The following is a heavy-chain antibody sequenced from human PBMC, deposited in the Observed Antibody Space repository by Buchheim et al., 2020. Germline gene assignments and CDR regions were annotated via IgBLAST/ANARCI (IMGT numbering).Heavy chain of an antibody. CDR1: GGSFSGYY. CDR2: INHSGST. D-gene: IGHD2-2*01. CDR3: ARGRRAVLVPAATSRGYFDY. Sequence: QVQLQQWGAGLLKPSETLSLTCAVYGGSFSGYYWSWIRQPPGKGLEWIGEINHSGSTNYNPSLKSRVTISVDTPKNQFSLKLSSVTAADTAVYYCARGRRAVLVPAATSRGYFDYWGQGTL. V-gene: IGHV4-34*01. J-gene: IGHJ4*02.